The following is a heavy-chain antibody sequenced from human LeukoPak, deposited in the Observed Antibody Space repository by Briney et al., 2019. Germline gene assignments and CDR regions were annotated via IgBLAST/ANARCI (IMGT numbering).Heavy chain of an antibody. CDR3: ARRALGYCSGGSCNWFDP. CDR2: IYPGDSDT. D-gene: IGHD2-15*01. Sequence: GESLKISCKGSGYSFTSYWIGWVRQMPGKGLEWMGIIYPGDSDTGYSPSFQGQVTISADKSISTAYLQWSSLKASDTATYYCARRALGYCSGGSCNWFDPWGQGTLVTVSS. V-gene: IGHV5-51*01. J-gene: IGHJ5*02. CDR1: GYSFTSYW.